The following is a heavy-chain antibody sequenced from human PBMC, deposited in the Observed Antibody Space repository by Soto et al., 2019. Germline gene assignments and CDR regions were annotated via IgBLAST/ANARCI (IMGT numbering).Heavy chain of an antibody. D-gene: IGHD1-26*01. CDR1: GVTFSSYG. CDR3: AKDSLGGSYSSWLDP. V-gene: IGHV3-30*18. Sequence: GGSLRLSCAASGVTFSSYGMHWVRQAPGKGLEWVAAISYDGSNKYYADSVKGRFTISRDNSKNTLYLQMNSLRAEDTAVYYCAKDSLGGSYSSWLDPWGQGTLVTVSS. CDR2: ISYDGSNK. J-gene: IGHJ5*02.